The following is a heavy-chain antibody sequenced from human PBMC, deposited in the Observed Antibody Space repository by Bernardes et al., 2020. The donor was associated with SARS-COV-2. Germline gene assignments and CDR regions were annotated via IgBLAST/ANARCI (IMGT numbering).Heavy chain of an antibody. CDR1: GFTFSNHW. J-gene: IGHJ4*02. CDR3: ARDREQSAWKVGPIDY. Sequence: GGSLRLSCAASGFTFSNHWMHWVRQVPGKGLVWVARLSSDGSITTYADSVKGRFTISRDNAKNTLYLQMNSLGIEDTAIYYCARDREQSAWKVGPIDYWGQGTLVTVSS. CDR2: LSSDGSIT. V-gene: IGHV3-74*01. D-gene: IGHD1-1*01.